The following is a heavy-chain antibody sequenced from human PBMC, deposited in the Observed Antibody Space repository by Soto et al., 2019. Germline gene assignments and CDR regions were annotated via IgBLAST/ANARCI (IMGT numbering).Heavy chain of an antibody. Sequence: SETLSLTCSGSGGPIGGGDYYVSGIRQPPVKCLEWIGDIYCSGNTYYNPSLKSRLIISIDTSKNKFSLTVGYVTAPDTAVSSCASSPIYGMDAWVPGT. CDR1: GGPIGGGDYY. CDR3: ASSPIYGMDA. J-gene: IGHJ6*02. V-gene: IGHV4-30-4*01. D-gene: IGHD3-9*01. CDR2: IYCSGNT.